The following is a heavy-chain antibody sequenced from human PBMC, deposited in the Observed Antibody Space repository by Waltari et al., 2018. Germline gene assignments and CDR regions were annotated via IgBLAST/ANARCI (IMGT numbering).Heavy chain of an antibody. CDR2: IKQDGSEK. J-gene: IGHJ4*02. CDR3: ARAPGYSSGWYEY. Sequence: EVQLVESGGGLVQPGGSLRLSCAASGFTFSSYWMSWVRRAPGKGLEWVANIKQDGSEKYYGDSGKGRFTISRDNAKNSLYLQMNSLRAEDTAVYYCARAPGYSSGWYEYWGQGTLVTVSS. D-gene: IGHD6-19*01. CDR1: GFTFSSYW. V-gene: IGHV3-7*01.